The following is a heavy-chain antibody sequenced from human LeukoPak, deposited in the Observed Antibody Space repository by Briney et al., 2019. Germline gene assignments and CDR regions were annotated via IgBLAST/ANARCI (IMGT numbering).Heavy chain of an antibody. Sequence: PSETLSLTCTVSGGSISSSSYYWGWIRQPPGKGLEWIGSIYYSGSTYYNPSLKSRVTISVDTSENQFSLKLSSVTAADTAVYYCASAGSGSYYPHLSFDYWGQGTLVTVSS. CDR3: ASAGSGSYYPHLSFDY. V-gene: IGHV4-39*01. CDR1: GGSISSSSYY. CDR2: IYYSGST. D-gene: IGHD3-10*01. J-gene: IGHJ4*02.